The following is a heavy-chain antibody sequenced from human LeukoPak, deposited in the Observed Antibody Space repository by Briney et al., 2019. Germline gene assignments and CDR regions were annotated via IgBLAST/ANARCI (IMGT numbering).Heavy chain of an antibody. Sequence: GGALRLSCAASGFTFSSYGMHWGRQAPGKGLEWVAVISYDGSNKFYADSVKGRFTISRDNSTNTLYLQMNSLRAEDTAVYYCAKGVRGYDYCDYWGQGTLVTVSS. J-gene: IGHJ4*02. D-gene: IGHD5-12*01. CDR3: AKGVRGYDYCDY. V-gene: IGHV3-30*18. CDR2: ISYDGSNK. CDR1: GFTFSSYG.